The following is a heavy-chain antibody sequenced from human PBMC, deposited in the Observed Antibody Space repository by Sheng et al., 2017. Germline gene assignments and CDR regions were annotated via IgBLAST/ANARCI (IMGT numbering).Heavy chain of an antibody. V-gene: IGHV4-34*01. CDR2: INHSGST. D-gene: IGHD4-17*01. CDR3: ARARPRDYVGKLGFDY. J-gene: IGHJ4*02. CDR1: GGSFSGYY. Sequence: QVQLQQWGAGLLKPSETLSLTCAVYGGSFSGYYWSWIRQPPGKGLEWIGEINHSGSTNYNPSLKSRVTISVDTSKNQFSLKLSSVTAADTAVYYCARARPRDYVGKLGFDYWGQGTLVTVSS.